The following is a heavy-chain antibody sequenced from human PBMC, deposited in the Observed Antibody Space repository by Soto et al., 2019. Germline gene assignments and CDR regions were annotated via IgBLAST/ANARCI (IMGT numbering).Heavy chain of an antibody. Sequence: QVQLVQSGAEVKKPGASVKVSCKTSGYTFNTYGITWVRQAPGQGLEWMGWINGYNGDTNNGQEFQGRLTMTTETATTPPYRYLRRLTSGNRAVYYRPRAIQRVGPLDYWGPGPPAPVS. CDR2: INGYNGDT. V-gene: IGHV1-18*01. D-gene: IGHD1-26*01. CDR3: PRAIQRVGPLDY. J-gene: IGHJ4*02. CDR1: GYTFNTYG.